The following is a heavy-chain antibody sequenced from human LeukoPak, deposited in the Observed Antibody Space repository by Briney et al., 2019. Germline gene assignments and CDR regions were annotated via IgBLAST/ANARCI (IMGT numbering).Heavy chain of an antibody. CDR2: ISFSVNTK. CDR3: ARGHYGMDV. V-gene: IGHV3-48*04. Sequence: GGSLRLSCAASGFTFSDYSMNWVRQAPGKGLEWVSYISFSVNTKYYGDSVKGRFTISRDNAKNSLYLHMDSLRAEDTAVYYCARGHYGMDVWGQGTTVTVSS. CDR1: GFTFSDYS. J-gene: IGHJ6*02.